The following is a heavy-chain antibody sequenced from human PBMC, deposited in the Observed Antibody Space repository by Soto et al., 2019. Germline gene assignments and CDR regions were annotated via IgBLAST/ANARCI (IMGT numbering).Heavy chain of an antibody. CDR2: IYYSGST. J-gene: IGHJ5*02. CDR3: ARVDQDYGDYSRGPFDP. CDR1: GGSISSGGYY. D-gene: IGHD4-17*01. V-gene: IGHV4-31*03. Sequence: QVQLQESGPGLVKPSQTLSLTCTVSGGSISSGGYYWSWIRQHPGKGLGWVGYIYYSGSTYYNPSLKSRVTISVDTSKNQFSLKLSSVTAADTAVYYCARVDQDYGDYSRGPFDPWGQGTLVTVSS.